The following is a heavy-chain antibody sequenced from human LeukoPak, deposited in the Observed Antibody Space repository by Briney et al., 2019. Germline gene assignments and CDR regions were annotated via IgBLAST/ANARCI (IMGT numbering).Heavy chain of an antibody. V-gene: IGHV1-18*04. CDR2: ISAYNGNT. CDR3: ARASPARDGYRI. D-gene: IGHD5-24*01. CDR1: GYSFTSYC. Sequence: ASVKVSCKASGYSFTSYCMHWVRQAPGQGLEWMGWISAYNGNTNYAQKLQGRVTMTTDTSTSTAYMELRSLRSDDTAVYYCARASPARDGYRIWGQGTLVTVSS. J-gene: IGHJ4*02.